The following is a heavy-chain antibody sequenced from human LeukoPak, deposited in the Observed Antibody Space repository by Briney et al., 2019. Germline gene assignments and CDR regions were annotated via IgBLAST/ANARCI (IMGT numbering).Heavy chain of an antibody. CDR1: GFTFSSYW. CDR3: AREGEQLAFDY. J-gene: IGHJ4*02. V-gene: IGHV3-74*01. Sequence: GGSLRLSCAASGFTFSSYWMHWVRQAPGKGLVWVSRINSDGSSTSYAESVKGRFTISRDNARNSLYLQMNSLRAEDTAVYYCAREGEQLAFDYWGQGTLVTVSS. D-gene: IGHD6-6*01. CDR2: INSDGSST.